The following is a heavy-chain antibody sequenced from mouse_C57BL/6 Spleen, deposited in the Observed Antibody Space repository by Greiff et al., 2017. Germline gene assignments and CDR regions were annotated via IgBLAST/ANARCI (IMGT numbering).Heavy chain of an antibody. V-gene: IGHV6-6*01. J-gene: IGHJ3*01. CDR2: IRNKANNPAT. CDR1: GFTFSDAW. Sequence: EVHLVESGGGLVQPGGSMKLSCAASGFTFSDAWMDWVRQSPEKGLEWVAEIRNKANNPATYYAESVKGRFTISRDDSKSIVYLQMNSLRAEDTGIYYCTGGFAYWGQGTLVTVSA. CDR3: TGGFAY.